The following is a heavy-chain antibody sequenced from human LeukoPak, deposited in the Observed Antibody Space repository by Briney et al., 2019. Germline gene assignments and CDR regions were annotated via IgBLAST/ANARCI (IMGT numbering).Heavy chain of an antibody. CDR1: GFTFSSYW. D-gene: IGHD3-22*01. CDR3: ARDGGHVGEYYYDSSGYYEAAPFDY. Sequence: GGSLRLSCAASGFTFSSYWMSWVRQAPGKGLEWVANIKQDGSEKYYVDSVKGRFTISRDNAKNSLYLQMNSLRAEDTAVYYCARDGGHVGEYYYDSSGYYEAAPFDYWGQGTLVTVSS. CDR2: IKQDGSEK. V-gene: IGHV3-7*01. J-gene: IGHJ4*02.